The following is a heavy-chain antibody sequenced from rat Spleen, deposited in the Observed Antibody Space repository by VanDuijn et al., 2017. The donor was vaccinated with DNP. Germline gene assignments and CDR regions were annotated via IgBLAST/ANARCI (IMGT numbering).Heavy chain of an antibody. V-gene: IGHV5-19*01. CDR2: ISPSGGSI. CDR3: ARSDSYGFPY. J-gene: IGHJ3*01. Sequence: EVQLVESGGGLVQPGRSLKLSCAASGFTFSNYGMHWIRQAPTKGLEWVAFISPSGGSIYYPDSVKGRFTISRDNAQNTLYLQMNSLRSEDTATYYCARSDSYGFPYWGQGTLVTVSS. CDR1: GFTFSNYG. D-gene: IGHD1-2*01.